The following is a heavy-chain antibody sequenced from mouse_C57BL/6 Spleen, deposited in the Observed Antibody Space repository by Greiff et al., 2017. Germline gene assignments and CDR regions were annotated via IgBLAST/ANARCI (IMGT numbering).Heavy chain of an antibody. V-gene: IGHV1-55*01. CDR3: AREGDSWDGDV. CDR2: IYPGSGAT. CDR1: GYAFTSYW. Sequence: QVQLQQSGAELVKPGASVKMSCKASGYAFTSYWMNWVKQRPGKGLEWIGGIYPGSGATNYNEKFKGKATLTVDTSSSTAYMQLSSLTSEDSAVYYCAREGDSWDGDVWGRGTTVTV. J-gene: IGHJ1*03. D-gene: IGHD3-2*01.